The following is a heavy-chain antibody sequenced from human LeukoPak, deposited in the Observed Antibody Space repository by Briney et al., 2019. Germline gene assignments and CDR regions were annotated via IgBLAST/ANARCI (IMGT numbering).Heavy chain of an antibody. CDR2: IYTSGST. J-gene: IGHJ4*02. CDR3: ARGDVSILTGLAY. Sequence: SETLSLTCTVSGGSISSGSYYWSWIRQPAGKGLEWIGRIYTSGSTNYNPSLKSRVTISVDTSKNQFSLKLSSVTAADTAVYYCARGDVSILTGLAYWGQGTLVTVSS. D-gene: IGHD3-9*01. CDR1: GGSISSGSYY. V-gene: IGHV4-61*02.